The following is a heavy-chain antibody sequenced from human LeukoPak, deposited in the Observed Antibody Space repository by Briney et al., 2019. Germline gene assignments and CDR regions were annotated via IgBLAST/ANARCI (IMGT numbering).Heavy chain of an antibody. J-gene: IGHJ6*02. Sequence: SQTLSLTCTVSGGSISNTDSYWNWIRQPPGKGQEWIGFISYSGNTYSTPSLESRLTISIDTAKNQFSLSLSSVTAADTAVYFCAREIVSSYYYNGMDVWGQGTTVTVSS. CDR1: GGSISNTDSY. CDR2: ISYSGNT. V-gene: IGHV4-30-4*01. CDR3: AREIVSSYYYNGMDV. D-gene: IGHD5/OR15-5a*01.